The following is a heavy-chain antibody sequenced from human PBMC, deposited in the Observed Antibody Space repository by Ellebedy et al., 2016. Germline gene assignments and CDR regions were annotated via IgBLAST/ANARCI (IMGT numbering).Heavy chain of an antibody. V-gene: IGHV1-69*04. CDR3: ARNDASSGWYGLFFDY. CDR1: GGTFSSYA. CDR2: IIPILGIA. D-gene: IGHD6-19*01. J-gene: IGHJ4*02. Sequence: ASVKVSCKASGGTFSSYAISWVRQAPGQGLEWMGRIIPILGIANYAQKFQGRVTITADKSTSTAYMELSSLRSEDTAVYYCARNDASSGWYGLFFDYWGQGTLVTVSS.